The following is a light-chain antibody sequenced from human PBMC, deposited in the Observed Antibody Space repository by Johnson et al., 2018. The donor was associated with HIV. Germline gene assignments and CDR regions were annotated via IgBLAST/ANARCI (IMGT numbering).Light chain of an antibody. CDR2: DNN. CDR1: SSNIGNNY. Sequence: QSVLTQPPSVSAAPGQKVTISCSGSSSNIGNNYVSWYQQLPGTAPKLLIYDNNKRPSGIPDRFSGSKSGTSATLRITGLQTGDEADYYCGTWDSTLYVFGTGTKVTVL. V-gene: IGLV1-51*01. CDR3: GTWDSTLYV. J-gene: IGLJ1*01.